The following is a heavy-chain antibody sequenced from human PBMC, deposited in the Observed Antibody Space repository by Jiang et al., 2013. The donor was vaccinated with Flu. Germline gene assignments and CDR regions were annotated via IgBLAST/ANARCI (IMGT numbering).Heavy chain of an antibody. CDR3: AHPKAVRGGVHVAFGV. V-gene: IGHV1-69*06. Sequence: SVKISCKASGGTFISYSISWVRQAPGQGLEWMGGVVPYYGTTTYAQNFQGRVTITADNSTSTAYMELTSLRSDDTAVYYCAHPKAVRGGVHVAFGVWGQGTIVIVSS. CDR1: GGTFISYS. J-gene: IGHJ3*01. D-gene: IGHD3-10*01. CDR2: VVPYYGTT.